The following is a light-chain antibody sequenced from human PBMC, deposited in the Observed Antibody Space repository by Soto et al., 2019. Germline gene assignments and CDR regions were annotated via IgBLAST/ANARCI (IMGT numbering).Light chain of an antibody. CDR1: QSVSSY. CDR3: QQHINWPLT. Sequence: EIVLTQSPATLSLSPGERATLSCRASQSVSSYLAWYQHKPGQAPRLLIYEASNRATGIPARFSGSGSGADFTLTISSLEPEDFALYYCQQHINWPLTFGGGTKVDIK. V-gene: IGKV3-11*01. J-gene: IGKJ4*01. CDR2: EAS.